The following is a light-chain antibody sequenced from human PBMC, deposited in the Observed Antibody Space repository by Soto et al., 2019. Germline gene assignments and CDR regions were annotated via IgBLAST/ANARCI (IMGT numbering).Light chain of an antibody. J-gene: IGKJ5*01. CDR1: QSVSSSY. V-gene: IGKV3-20*01. CDR2: GAS. Sequence: EIVLTQSPGTLSLSPGERATLSCRASQSVSSSYLAWYQQKPGQAPRLLIYGASSRASGIPDRFSGVGSGTDFTLTISRLEPEDFAVYYCQQYGSTPITFGQGTRLEIK. CDR3: QQYGSTPIT.